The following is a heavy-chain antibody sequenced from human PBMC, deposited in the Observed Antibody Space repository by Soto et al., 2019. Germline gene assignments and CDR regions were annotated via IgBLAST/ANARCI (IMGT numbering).Heavy chain of an antibody. D-gene: IGHD7-27*01. V-gene: IGHV3-30*18. CDR2: ISYDGSNK. CDR1: GFTFSNYG. J-gene: IGHJ4*02. CDR3: AKDGGMTGETYFDY. Sequence: QVQLLESGGGVVQPGRSLRLSCADSGFTFSNYGMHWVRQAPGKGLEWVAVISYDGSNKYYADSVKGRFTIPRDNSKNTLYLQMDSLRAEDTAIYYCAKDGGMTGETYFDYWGQGTLVTVSS.